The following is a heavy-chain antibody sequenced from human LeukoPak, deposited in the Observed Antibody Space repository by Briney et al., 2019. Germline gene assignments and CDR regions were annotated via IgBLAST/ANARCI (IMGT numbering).Heavy chain of an antibody. CDR1: GSISGYY. CDR3: ARQKCTSTSCLTKNAFDI. Sequence: SETLSLTCTVSGSISGYYWSWIRQPPGKGLEWIGYIYTSGSTNYNPSLESRVTISVDTSKNQFSLDLSSVTAADTAVYYCARQKCTSTSCLTKNAFDIWGPGTMVTVSS. J-gene: IGHJ3*02. CDR2: IYTSGST. V-gene: IGHV4-4*09. D-gene: IGHD2-2*01.